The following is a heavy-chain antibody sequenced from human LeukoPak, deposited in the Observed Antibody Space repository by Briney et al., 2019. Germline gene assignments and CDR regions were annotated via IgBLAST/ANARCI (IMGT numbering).Heavy chain of an antibody. J-gene: IGHJ3*02. V-gene: IGHV3-23*01. CDR1: GFKFNLYA. CDR2: IDDPGTM. Sequence: GGSLRLSCATSGFKFNLYAMTWVRQAPGKGLEWVSTIDDPGTMYHADSVKGRFTISRDDSKSTLFLQMNSLRADDTALYYCAKDRAMVRALGAYDIWGQGTMVTVSS. CDR3: AKDRAMVRALGAYDI. D-gene: IGHD3-10*01.